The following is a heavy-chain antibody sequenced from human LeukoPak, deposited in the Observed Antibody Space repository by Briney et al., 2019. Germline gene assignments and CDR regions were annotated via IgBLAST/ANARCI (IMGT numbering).Heavy chain of an antibody. CDR2: INLSGRT. D-gene: IGHD5-18*01. V-gene: IGHV4-34*01. CDR1: GVSFSGNY. Sequence: PSETLSLTCAVYGVSFSGNYWSWIRQPPGKGLEGLGEINLSGRTNYNPSLRSRFTISVDTSKNQFSLKLSSETGAETAVYYCARKRGGSLREYSYGYDHWGQGTLVTVSS. J-gene: IGHJ1*01. CDR3: ARKRGGSLREYSYGYDH.